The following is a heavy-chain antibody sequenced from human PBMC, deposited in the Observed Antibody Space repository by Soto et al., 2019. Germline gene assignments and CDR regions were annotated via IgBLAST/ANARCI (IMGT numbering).Heavy chain of an antibody. CDR1: GGTFSSYA. Sequence: QVQLVQSGAEVKKPGSSVKVSCKASGGTFSSYAISWVRQAPGQGLVWMGGIIPIFGTANYAQKFQGRVTITADESTSKAYMKLSSLRSEDTAVYYCARAGYSYGSNYYYYYGMDVWGQGTTVTVSS. D-gene: IGHD5-18*01. V-gene: IGHV1-69*01. J-gene: IGHJ6*02. CDR3: ARAGYSYGSNYYYYYGMDV. CDR2: IIPIFGTA.